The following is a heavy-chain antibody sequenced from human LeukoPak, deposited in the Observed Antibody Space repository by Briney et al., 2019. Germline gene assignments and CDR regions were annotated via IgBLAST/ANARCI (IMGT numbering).Heavy chain of an antibody. CDR3: AKATGYRL. J-gene: IGHJ4*02. CDR1: GFSFSSYG. CDR2: ISNSDDST. V-gene: IGHV3-23*01. Sequence: GGSLRLSCAGSGFSFSSYGKHWVRQAPGTGLEWVSTISNSDDSTYYADSVKGLFTISRDNSENTLFLRMNSLRAEDTAVYYCAKATGYRLRGQGTLVIVSS. D-gene: IGHD1-14*01.